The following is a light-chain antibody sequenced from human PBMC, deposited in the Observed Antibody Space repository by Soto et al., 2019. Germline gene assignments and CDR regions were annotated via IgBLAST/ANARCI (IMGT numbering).Light chain of an antibody. Sequence: QSALTQPPSASGTPGQRVTISCSGSSSNVGGNPVNWYQHVPTTAPKLLIYTNTQRPSEVPDRFSGSKSGTSASLAISGLQSEDEADYYCASWDDSLNGTVFGTGTKVTLL. V-gene: IGLV1-44*01. CDR1: SSNVGGNP. CDR2: TNT. J-gene: IGLJ1*01. CDR3: ASWDDSLNGTV.